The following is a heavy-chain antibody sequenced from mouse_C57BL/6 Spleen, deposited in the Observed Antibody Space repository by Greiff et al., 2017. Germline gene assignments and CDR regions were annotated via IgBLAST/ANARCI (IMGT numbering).Heavy chain of an antibody. D-gene: IGHD2-10*01. CDR3: ASAYRSMDY. CDR2: IDPSDSYS. V-gene: IGHV1-69*01. J-gene: IGHJ4*01. Sequence: QVQLQQPGAELVMPGASVKLSCKASGYTFTSYWMHWVKQRPGQGLEWIGEIDPSDSYSNYNQKFKGKSTLTVDKSSSTAYMQLSSLTSEDSAVYYCASAYRSMDYWGQGTSVTVSS. CDR1: GYTFTSYW.